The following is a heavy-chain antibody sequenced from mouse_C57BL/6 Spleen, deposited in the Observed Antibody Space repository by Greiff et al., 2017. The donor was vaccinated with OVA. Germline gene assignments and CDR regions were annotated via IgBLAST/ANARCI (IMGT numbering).Heavy chain of an antibody. D-gene: IGHD1-1*01. CDR2: INPSSGYT. J-gene: IGHJ2*01. CDR1: GYTFTSYW. CDR3: ARSRITTVVAPDY. Sequence: LVESGAELAKPGASVRLSCKASGYTFTSYWMHWVKQRPGQGLEWIGYINPSSGYTKYNQKFKDKATLTADKSSSTAYMQLSSLTYEDSAVYYCARSRITTVVAPDYWGQGTTLTVSS. V-gene: IGHV1-7*01.